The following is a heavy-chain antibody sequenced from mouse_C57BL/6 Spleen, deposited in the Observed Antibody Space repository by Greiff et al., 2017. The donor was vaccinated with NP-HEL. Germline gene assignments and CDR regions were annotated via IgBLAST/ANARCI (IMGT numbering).Heavy chain of an antibody. Sequence: EVQLVESVAELVRPGASVKLSCTASGFNIKNTYMHWVKQRPEQGLEWIGRIDPANGNTKYAPKFQGKATITADTSSNTAYLQLSSLTSEDTAIYYCARPSYYYGSSYEAVDYWGQGTSVTVSS. CDR2: IDPANGNT. CDR1: GFNIKNTY. D-gene: IGHD1-1*01. J-gene: IGHJ4*01. CDR3: ARPSYYYGSSYEAVDY. V-gene: IGHV14-3*01.